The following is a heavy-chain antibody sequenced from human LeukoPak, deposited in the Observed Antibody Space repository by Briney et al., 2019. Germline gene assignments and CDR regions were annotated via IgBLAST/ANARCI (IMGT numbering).Heavy chain of an antibody. CDR2: ISSRSTYR. Sequence: GGSLRLSCAASGFTFSDYSMNWVRQAPGKGLEWVSSISSRSTYRYYADSVKGRFTISRDNAKNSLCLQMNSLRAEDTAVYYCARDTTTATTCHLQHWGQGTLVTVSS. D-gene: IGHD4-17*01. V-gene: IGHV3-21*06. CDR3: ARDTTTATTCHLQH. CDR1: GFTFSDYS. J-gene: IGHJ1*01.